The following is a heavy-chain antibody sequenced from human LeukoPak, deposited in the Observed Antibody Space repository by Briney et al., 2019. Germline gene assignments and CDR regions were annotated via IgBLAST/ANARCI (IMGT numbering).Heavy chain of an antibody. CDR1: GFTLSSYW. CDR2: ISPDGSDT. J-gene: IGHJ4*02. Sequence: PGGSLRLSCAASGFTLSSYWMHWVRQGPGKGPVWVSRISPDGSDTSYADSAKGRFTISRDNAKNTLYLQMNSLRVEDTAVYYCVRGAYSGSLDYWGQGTLVTVSS. V-gene: IGHV3-74*01. D-gene: IGHD1-26*01. CDR3: VRGAYSGSLDY.